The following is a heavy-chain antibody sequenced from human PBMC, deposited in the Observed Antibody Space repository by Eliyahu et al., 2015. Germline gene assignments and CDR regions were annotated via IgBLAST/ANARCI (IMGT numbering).Heavy chain of an antibody. J-gene: IGHJ6*02. CDR2: ISGSGGST. CDR3: AKGDSKYYYYGMDV. Sequence: EVQLVESGGGLVQXGGSLRLSCAASGFTFSSXAMSWVRQAPGKGLEWVSAISGSGGSTYYADSVKGRFTISRDNSKNTLYLQMNSLRAEDTAVYYCAKGDSKYYYYGMDVWGQGTTVTVSS. D-gene: IGHD2-21*02. CDR1: GFTFSSXA. V-gene: IGHV3-23*04.